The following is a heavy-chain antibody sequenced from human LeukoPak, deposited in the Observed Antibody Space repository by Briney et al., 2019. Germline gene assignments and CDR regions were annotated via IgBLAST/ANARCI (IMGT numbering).Heavy chain of an antibody. CDR3: ARLSAAIPRWFDL. V-gene: IGHV4-39*01. J-gene: IGHJ5*02. CDR1: GCSITSNTYY. CDR2: TYHSGNT. Sequence: SETLSLTCTVSGCSITSNTYYWGWIRQPPGKGLEWLGHTYHSGNTYYKSSLKSRVNISADTSRNQFSLKLSSVTAADTAVYYCARLSAAIPRWFDLWGQGTLVTVSA. D-gene: IGHD2-2*02.